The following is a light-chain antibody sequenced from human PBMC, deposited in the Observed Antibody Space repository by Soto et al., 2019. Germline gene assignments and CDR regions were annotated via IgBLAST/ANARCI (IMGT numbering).Light chain of an antibody. CDR1: SSDVGAYTY. Sequence: QSALTQPASVSGSPGQSITISCTGTSSDVGAYTYVSWYQQHPGKAPKLMIFEVSDRPSGVSNRFSGSKSGNTASLTISGLQAEAEADYYCSSYTTSNTLVFGGGTKVTVL. CDR3: SSYTTSNTLV. J-gene: IGLJ2*01. CDR2: EVS. V-gene: IGLV2-14*01.